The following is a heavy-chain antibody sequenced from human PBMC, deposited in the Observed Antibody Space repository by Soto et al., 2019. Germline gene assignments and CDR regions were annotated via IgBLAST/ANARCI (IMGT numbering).Heavy chain of an antibody. CDR2: IYSAGSA. J-gene: IGHJ4*02. CDR1: GFTVSSYY. V-gene: IGHV3-66*01. D-gene: IGHD6-13*01. Sequence: GGSLRLSYAASGFTVSSYYMSWVRQAPGKGLEWVSVIYSAGSADFADSVKGRFTISRDNSKNTLYLQMSSLRAEDTAVYYCARVPSSNYHYFDYWGQGTLVTVSS. CDR3: ARVPSSNYHYFDY.